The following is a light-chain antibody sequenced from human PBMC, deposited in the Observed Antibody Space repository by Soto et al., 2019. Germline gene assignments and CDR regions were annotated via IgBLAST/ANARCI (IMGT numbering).Light chain of an antibody. CDR1: QSVSSN. CDR2: GAS. J-gene: IGKJ3*01. Sequence: EIGMTESPATLSVSPGERATLSCRASQSVSSNLAWYQQKPGQAPRLLIYGASTRATGIPARFSGSGSGTEFTLTISSRQSEDFAVYYCQQYNNWPFTFGPGTKVDIK. CDR3: QQYNNWPFT. V-gene: IGKV3-15*01.